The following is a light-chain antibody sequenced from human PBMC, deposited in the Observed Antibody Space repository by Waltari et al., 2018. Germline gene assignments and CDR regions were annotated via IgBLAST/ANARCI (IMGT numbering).Light chain of an antibody. V-gene: IGKV1-39*01. CDR3: QQSYSTPLCT. CDR1: QSISSY. Sequence: DIQMTQSPSSRSAPVGDRVTITCQASQSISSYLNWYQQKPGKAPKLLIYAASSLQSGVPSRFSGSGSGTDFTLTISSLQPEDFATYYCQQSYSTPLCTFGQGTKLESK. J-gene: IGKJ2*02. CDR2: AAS.